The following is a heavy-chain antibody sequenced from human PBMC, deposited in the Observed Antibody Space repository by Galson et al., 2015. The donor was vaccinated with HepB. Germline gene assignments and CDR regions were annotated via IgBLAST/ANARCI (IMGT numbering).Heavy chain of an antibody. CDR1: GFTFSSYG. CDR3: ARANRLVGGAFDI. J-gene: IGHJ3*02. CDR2: IWYDGSNK. D-gene: IGHD3-9*01. V-gene: IGHV3-33*01. Sequence: SLRLSCAASGFTFSSYGMHWVRQAPGKGLEWVAVIWYDGSNKYYADSVKGRFTISRDNSKNTLYLQMNSLRAEDTAVYYCARANRLVGGAFDIWGQGTMVTVSS.